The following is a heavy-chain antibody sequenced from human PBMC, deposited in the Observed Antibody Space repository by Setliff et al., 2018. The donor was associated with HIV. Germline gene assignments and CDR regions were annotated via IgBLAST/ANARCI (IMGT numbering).Heavy chain of an antibody. CDR3: ARGSRQLTIFGVVFKTNYYFMDV. D-gene: IGHD3-3*01. CDR1: GGSINSRSYY. CDR2: ISYSGNT. V-gene: IGHV4-39*07. J-gene: IGHJ6*03. Sequence: SETLSLTCTVSGGSINSRSYYWGWFRQPPGKGLEWIGSISYSGNTYYNPSLKSRVTISVDTSKNQFSLKLNSVTAADTAVYYCARGSRQLTIFGVVFKTNYYFMDVWGKGTAVTVSS.